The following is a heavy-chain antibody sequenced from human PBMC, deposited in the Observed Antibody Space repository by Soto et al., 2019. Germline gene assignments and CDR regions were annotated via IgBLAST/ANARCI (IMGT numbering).Heavy chain of an antibody. V-gene: IGHV4-39*01. D-gene: IGHD6-19*01. CDR1: GGSISSSSYY. J-gene: IGHJ6*03. Sequence: PSETLSLTCTVSGGSISSSSYYWGWIRQPPGKGLEWIGSIYYSGSTYYNPSLKSRVTISIDTSKNQFSLKLSSVTAADTSVYYCARHRPIVVAGTYYYYCYYMDVWAKGNTVPVS. CDR3: ARHRPIVVAGTYYYYCYYMDV. CDR2: IYYSGST.